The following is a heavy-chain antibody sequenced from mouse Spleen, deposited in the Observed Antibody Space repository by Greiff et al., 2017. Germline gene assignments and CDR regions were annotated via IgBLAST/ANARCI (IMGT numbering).Heavy chain of an antibody. Sequence: EVKLLESGAELVRPGASVKLSCTASGFNIKDDYMHWVKQRPEQGLEWIGWIDPENGDTEYASKFQGKATITADTSSNTAYLQLSSLTSEDTAVYYCTSWYYGNYRWFAYWGQGTLVTVSA. V-gene: IGHV14-4*01. CDR1: GFNIKDDY. J-gene: IGHJ3*01. CDR2: IDPENGDT. CDR3: TSWYYGNYRWFAY. D-gene: IGHD2-1*01.